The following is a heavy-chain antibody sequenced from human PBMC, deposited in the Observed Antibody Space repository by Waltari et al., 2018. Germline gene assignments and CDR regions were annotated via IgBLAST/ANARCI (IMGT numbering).Heavy chain of an antibody. CDR1: GFPLSTYS. J-gene: IGHJ3*02. V-gene: IGHV3-21*01. CDR2: ISSRSYI. CDR3: GRDVYGDYVGGGGGAFDI. D-gene: IGHD4-17*01. Sequence: EVQLVESGGGMVKPGGSLRLSCAASGFPLSTYSMNWFRQAPGKGLEWVSSISSRSYIYYVDSVKGRFTISRDNAKNSLYLQMNSLRAEDTAVYYCGRDVYGDYVGGGGGAFDIWGQGTMVTVSS.